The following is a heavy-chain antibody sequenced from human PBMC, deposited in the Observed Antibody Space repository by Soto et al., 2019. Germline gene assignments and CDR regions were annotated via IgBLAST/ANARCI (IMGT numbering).Heavy chain of an antibody. J-gene: IGHJ4*02. CDR2: IWYDGSNK. V-gene: IGHV3-33*01. Sequence: QVQLVESGGGVVQPGRSLRLSCAASGFTFSSYGMHWVRQAPGKGLEWVAVIWYDGSNKYYADSMKGRFTISRDNSKNTLYLQMNSLRAEDTAVYYCARDRGSGWYGPIDYWGQGTLVTVSS. D-gene: IGHD6-19*01. CDR3: ARDRGSGWYGPIDY. CDR1: GFTFSSYG.